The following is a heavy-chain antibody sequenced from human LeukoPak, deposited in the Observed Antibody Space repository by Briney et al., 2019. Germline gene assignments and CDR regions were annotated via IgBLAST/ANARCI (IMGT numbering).Heavy chain of an antibody. V-gene: IGHV3-48*02. CDR1: GFTFSSYS. D-gene: IGHD4-17*01. CDR2: ISSSSSTI. CDR3: AREYGDYEGIYYYGMDV. Sequence: GGSLRLSCAASGFTFSSYSMNWVRQAPGKGLEWVSYISSSSSTIYYADSVKGRFTISRDNAKNSLYLQMNSLRDKDTAVYYCAREYGDYEGIYYYGMDVWGQGTTVTVSS. J-gene: IGHJ6*02.